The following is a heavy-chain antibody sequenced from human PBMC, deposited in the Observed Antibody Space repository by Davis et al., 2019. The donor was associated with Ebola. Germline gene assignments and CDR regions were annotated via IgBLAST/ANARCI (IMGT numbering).Heavy chain of an antibody. V-gene: IGHV3-7*03. CDR3: ARGDSRWSNWYFDP. J-gene: IGHJ2*01. Sequence: PGGSLRLSCTASTFTLSTYWMHWVRQAPGKGLEWVTNMKPDGSDKNYIDSVKGRFTISRDNAENSLYLKMNSLRVEDTAVYYCARGDSRWSNWYFDPWGRGTLVIVSS. D-gene: IGHD2-15*01. CDR2: MKPDGSDK. CDR1: TFTLSTYW.